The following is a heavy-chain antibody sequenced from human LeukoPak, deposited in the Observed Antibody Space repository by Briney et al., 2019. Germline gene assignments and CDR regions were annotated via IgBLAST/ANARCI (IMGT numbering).Heavy chain of an antibody. Sequence: GGSLRLSCAASGFTFSSYAMHWVRQAPGQRLEWMGWINAGNGNTKYSQKFQGRVTITRDTSASTAYMELSSLRSEDTAVYYCARSRHIVVVTATNWFDPWGQGTLVTVSS. V-gene: IGHV1-3*01. CDR2: INAGNGNT. CDR1: GFTFSSYA. CDR3: ARSRHIVVVTATNWFDP. J-gene: IGHJ5*02. D-gene: IGHD2-21*02.